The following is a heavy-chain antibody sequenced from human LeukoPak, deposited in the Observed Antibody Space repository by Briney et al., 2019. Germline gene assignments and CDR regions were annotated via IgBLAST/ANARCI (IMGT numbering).Heavy chain of an antibody. CDR2: IRSKAYGGTT. J-gene: IGHJ6*02. Sequence: PGRSLRLSCPASGFTFGDHAMSWVRQAPGKGLEWLGFIRSKAYGGTTEYAASAKGRFTISRDDSKSIAYLQMNSLTTEDTAVYYCSRGPTQQWPYSGTDVWGQGTTVIVSS. D-gene: IGHD5-18*01. CDR3: SRGPTQQWPYSGTDV. CDR1: GFTFGDHA. V-gene: IGHV3-49*04.